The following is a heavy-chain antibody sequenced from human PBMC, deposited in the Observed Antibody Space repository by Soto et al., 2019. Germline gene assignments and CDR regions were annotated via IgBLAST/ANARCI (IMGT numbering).Heavy chain of an antibody. CDR3: GRGGSWAKVDS. D-gene: IGHD6-13*01. V-gene: IGHV1-69*13. Sequence: ASVKVSCKASGGTLKNSAISWVRQAPGQGLEWMGGIIPVFGPALYTQKFQGRVTITADESTNTAFLDVSSLRSEDTAVYYCGRGGSWAKVDSWGPGTLVTVSS. CDR1: GGTLKNSA. J-gene: IGHJ4*02. CDR2: IIPVFGPA.